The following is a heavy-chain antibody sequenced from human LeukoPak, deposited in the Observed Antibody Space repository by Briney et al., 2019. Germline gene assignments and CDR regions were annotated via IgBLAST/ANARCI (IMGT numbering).Heavy chain of an antibody. J-gene: IGHJ5*02. V-gene: IGHV1-8*01. CDR3: ARGHYDILTGYYNCWFDP. D-gene: IGHD3-9*01. CDR2: MNPNSGNT. Sequence: ASVKVSCKASGYTFTSYDINWVRQATGQGLEWMGWMNPNSGNTGYAQKFQGRVTMTRNTSISTAYMELSSLRSEDTAVYYCARGHYDILTGYYNCWFDPWGRGTLVTVSS. CDR1: GYTFTSYD.